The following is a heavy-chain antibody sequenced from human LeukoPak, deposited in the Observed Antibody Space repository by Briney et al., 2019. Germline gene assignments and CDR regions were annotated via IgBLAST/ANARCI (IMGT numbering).Heavy chain of an antibody. CDR2: ISYDESDK. CDR3: AKGVVAATNAAYYGMDV. Sequence: PGRSLRLSCAASGFTFSNYGMHWVRQAPGKGLEWVAVISYDESDKYYADSVKGRFTISRDNSKNTLYLQMNSLRPEDTAVYYCAKGVVAATNAAYYGMDVWGQGPRSSSP. D-gene: IGHD2-15*01. J-gene: IGHJ6*02. CDR1: GFTFSNYG. V-gene: IGHV3-30*18.